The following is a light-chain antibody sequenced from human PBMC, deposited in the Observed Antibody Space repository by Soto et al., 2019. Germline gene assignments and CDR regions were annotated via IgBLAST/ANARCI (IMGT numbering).Light chain of an antibody. Sequence: EIVLTQSPATLSLSPGERGTLPCRASRSVGTSLELFQRRPGQAPSLLIFDAFNRATGIAPRFSGSGSGTDFTLTISNLEPDDFAVYYCQQRSQWPLTFGGGTKVEIK. V-gene: IGKV3-11*01. J-gene: IGKJ4*01. CDR2: DAF. CDR1: RSVGTS. CDR3: QQRSQWPLT.